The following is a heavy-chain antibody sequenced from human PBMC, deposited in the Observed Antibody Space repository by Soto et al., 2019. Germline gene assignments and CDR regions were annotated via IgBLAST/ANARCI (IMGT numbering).Heavy chain of an antibody. D-gene: IGHD5-18*01. Sequence: PGGSLRLSCAASGFTFSSYAMSWVRQAPGKGLEWVSAISGSGANTYYTDSVKGRFTISRDNFKNTLYLQMNSLRAEDSAMFYCVRERSGYSYADSWGQGXLVTVSS. V-gene: IGHV3-23*01. CDR1: GFTFSSYA. CDR3: VRERSGYSYADS. CDR2: ISGSGANT. J-gene: IGHJ4*02.